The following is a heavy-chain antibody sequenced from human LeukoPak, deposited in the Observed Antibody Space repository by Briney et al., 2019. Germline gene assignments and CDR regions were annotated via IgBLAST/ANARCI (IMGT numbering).Heavy chain of an antibody. J-gene: IGHJ3*02. V-gene: IGHV4-4*07. D-gene: IGHD3-3*01. CDR2: IYYSGST. CDR1: GGSISSYY. Sequence: SETLSLTCTVSGGSISSYYWSWIRQPAGKGLEWIGSIYYSGSTYYNPSLKSRVTISVDTSKNQFSLKLSSVTAADTAVYYCARDSFESRVGVRFLEWSWGPYAFDIWGQGTMATVSS. CDR3: ARDSFESRVGVRFLEWSWGPYAFDI.